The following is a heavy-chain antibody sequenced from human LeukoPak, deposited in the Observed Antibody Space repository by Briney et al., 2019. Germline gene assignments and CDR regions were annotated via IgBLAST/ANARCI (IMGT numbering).Heavy chain of an antibody. D-gene: IGHD3-22*01. J-gene: IGHJ4*02. V-gene: IGHV4-59*01. CDR3: ARTYYYDSSGYYTLEYYFDY. CDR2: MYYSGST. CDR1: GGSISSYY. Sequence: SETLSLTCTVSGGSISSYYWSWIRQPPGKGLEWIGYMYYSGSTNYNPSLKSRVTISVDTSKNQFSLKLSSVTAADTAVYYCARTYYYDSSGYYTLEYYFDYWGQGTLVTVSS.